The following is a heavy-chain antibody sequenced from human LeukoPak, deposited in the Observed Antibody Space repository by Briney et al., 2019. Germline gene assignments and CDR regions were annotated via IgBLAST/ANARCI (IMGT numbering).Heavy chain of an antibody. V-gene: IGHV4-59*08. J-gene: IGHJ3*02. CDR1: GASTSSSY. CDR3: ARPIYTSSWYAFDI. Sequence: KPSETLSLTCTVSGASTSSSYWSWIRQSPGKGLEWIGYGYYSGRTYYNPSLRSRVTISVDMSKNQFSLRLNSVTAADTAVYYCARPIYTSSWYAFDIWGQGTTVTVSS. D-gene: IGHD6-13*01. CDR2: GYYSGRT.